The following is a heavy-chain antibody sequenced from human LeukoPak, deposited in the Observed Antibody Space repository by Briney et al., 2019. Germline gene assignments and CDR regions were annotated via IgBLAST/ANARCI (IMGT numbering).Heavy chain of an antibody. J-gene: IGHJ6*03. CDR2: IYTSGST. D-gene: IGHD6-13*01. Sequence: PSETLSLTCTVSGGSISSYYWSRIRQPAGKGLEWIGRIYTSGSTNYNPSLKSRVTMSVDTSKNQFSLKLSPVTAADTAVYYCATAAAGTSTDLYYYYYYMDVWGKGTTVTVSS. CDR3: ATAAAGTSTDLYYYYYYMDV. V-gene: IGHV4-4*07. CDR1: GGSISSYY.